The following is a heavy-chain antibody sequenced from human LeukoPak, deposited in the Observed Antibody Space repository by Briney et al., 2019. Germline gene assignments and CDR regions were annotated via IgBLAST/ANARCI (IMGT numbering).Heavy chain of an antibody. D-gene: IGHD1-26*01. CDR1: GVTFSNYG. Sequence: GGSLRLSCAASGVTFSNYGLSWVRQAPGEGLEWVSHISSSGDSTYYADSVKGRFTISRDNSKNTLYLQMNSLRAEDTAVYYCAKEVGATRAFDIWGQGTMVTVSS. J-gene: IGHJ3*02. CDR3: AKEVGATRAFDI. V-gene: IGHV3-23*01. CDR2: ISSSGDST.